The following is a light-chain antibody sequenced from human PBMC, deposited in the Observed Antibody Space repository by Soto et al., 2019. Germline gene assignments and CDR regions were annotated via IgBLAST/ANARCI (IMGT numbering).Light chain of an antibody. CDR3: HSHDRRVSGYV. CDR1: SSNIGAGYD. CDR2: GNS. J-gene: IGLJ1*01. V-gene: IGLV1-40*01. Sequence: QSVLTQPPSVSGAPGQRVTISCTGSSSNIGAGYDVHWYQQLPGTAPKLFIYGNSNRPSGGHDRFSGSKSCTSASLAITVLQAEDEADYYCHSHDRRVSGYVFGTGTKATVL.